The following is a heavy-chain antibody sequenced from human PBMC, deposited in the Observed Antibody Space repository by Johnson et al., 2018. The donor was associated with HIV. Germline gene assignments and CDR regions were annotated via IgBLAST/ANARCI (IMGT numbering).Heavy chain of an antibody. CDR3: AKGGDYVWGSYRYPDAFDI. CDR1: GLSFSNFG. Sequence: QVQLVESGGGVVQPGKSLTLSCVGSGLSFSNFGIHWVRQAPVKGPEWVAVFYSGGSTYYADSVTGRFTIARDNSKNTLYMQMNSLRAEDTAVYYCAKGGDYVWGSYRYPDAFDIWGQGTMVTVSS. CDR2: FYSGGST. D-gene: IGHD3-16*02. V-gene: IGHV3-NL1*01. J-gene: IGHJ3*02.